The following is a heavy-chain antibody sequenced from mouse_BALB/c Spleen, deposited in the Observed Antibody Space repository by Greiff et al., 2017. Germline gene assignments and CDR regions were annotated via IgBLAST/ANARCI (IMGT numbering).Heavy chain of an antibody. CDR3: ARGGALYYGYATGFAY. CDR2: ILPGSGST. J-gene: IGHJ3*01. CDR1: GYTFSSYW. V-gene: IGHV1-9*01. Sequence: QVQLQQSGAELMKPGASVKISCKATGYTFSSYWIEWVKQRPGHGLEWIGEILPGSGSTNYNEKFKGKATFTADTSSNTAYMQLSSLTSEDSAVYYCARGGALYYGYATGFAYWGQGTLVTVSA. D-gene: IGHD2-2*01.